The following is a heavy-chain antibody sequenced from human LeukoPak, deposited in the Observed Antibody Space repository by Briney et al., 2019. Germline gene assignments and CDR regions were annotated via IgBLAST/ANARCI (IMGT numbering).Heavy chain of an antibody. CDR2: ISGRGGNT. Sequence: GGSLRLSCAVSGITLSNYGMSWVRQAPGRGLEWGSAISGRGGNTFYADSVKGRFTISRDNSKHTLYLQMNSLRDEDTAAYYCAKSDSTIAALYFDSWGQGNLVTVSS. CDR3: AKSDSTIAALYFDS. CDR1: GITLSNYG. J-gene: IGHJ4*02. V-gene: IGHV3-23*01. D-gene: IGHD6-6*01.